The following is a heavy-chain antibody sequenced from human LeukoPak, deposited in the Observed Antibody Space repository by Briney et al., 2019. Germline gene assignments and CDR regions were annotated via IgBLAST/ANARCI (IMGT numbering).Heavy chain of an antibody. D-gene: IGHD2-2*01. Sequence: ASVKVSCKASGYTFTSYAVHWVRQAPGQRLEWMGWINAANGNTKYSQEFQGRVSFTRDTSASTAYIELSSLRSEDMAVYYCARSLASPYCTSTSCYALDYWGQGTLVTVSS. CDR2: INAANGNT. CDR1: GYTFTSYA. J-gene: IGHJ4*02. V-gene: IGHV1-3*03. CDR3: ARSLASPYCTSTSCYALDY.